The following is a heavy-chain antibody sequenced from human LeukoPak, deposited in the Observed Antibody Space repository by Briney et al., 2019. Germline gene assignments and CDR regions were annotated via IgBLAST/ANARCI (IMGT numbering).Heavy chain of an antibody. J-gene: IGHJ4*02. CDR1: GYTFTSYG. CDR3: ARDSMPHALDFDY. V-gene: IGHV1-2*02. Sequence: ASVKVSCKASGYTFTSYGISWVRQAPGQGLEWMGWINPNSGGTNYAQKFQGRVTMTRDTSISTAYMELSRLRSDDTAVYYCARDSMPHALDFDYWGQGTLVTVSS. CDR2: INPNSGGT. D-gene: IGHD2-2*01.